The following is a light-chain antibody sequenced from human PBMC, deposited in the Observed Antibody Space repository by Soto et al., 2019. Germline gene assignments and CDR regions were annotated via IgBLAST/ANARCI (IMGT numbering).Light chain of an antibody. CDR3: QQYNNWPPIT. J-gene: IGKJ5*01. Sequence: EIVMTQSPATLYVSPGERATLSCRASQSVSGNLAWYQQIPGQAPRLLIYGTSTRATGIPARFRGSGSGTEFTLTISSLQSEDFAVYYCQQYNNWPPITFGQGTRLEIK. CDR2: GTS. V-gene: IGKV3-15*01. CDR1: QSVSGN.